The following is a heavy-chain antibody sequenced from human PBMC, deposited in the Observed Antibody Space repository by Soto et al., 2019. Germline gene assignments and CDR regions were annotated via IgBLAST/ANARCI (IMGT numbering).Heavy chain of an antibody. Sequence: QVQLVQSGAEVKKPGSSVKVSCKASGGTFSSYAISWVRQAPGQGLEWMGGIIPIFGTADYAQKFQGRVAITADESTSTAYIELSSLRSEDTAVYYCASVETQRYYYGMDVWGQGTTVTVSS. V-gene: IGHV1-69*12. J-gene: IGHJ6*02. CDR1: GGTFSSYA. D-gene: IGHD2-15*01. CDR2: IIPIFGTA. CDR3: ASVETQRYYYGMDV.